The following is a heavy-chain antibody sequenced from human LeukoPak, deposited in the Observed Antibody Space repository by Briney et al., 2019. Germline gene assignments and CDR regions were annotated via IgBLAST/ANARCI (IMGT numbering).Heavy chain of an antibody. CDR1: GGSISTYY. V-gene: IGHV4-59*01. J-gene: IGHJ3*01. Sequence: PSETLSLTCTVSGGSISTYYWTWIRQPPGEGLEWIGCIYYSGITNYNPSLKSRLTISVDTSKSQFSLKLSSVTAADTAVYYCVRRIAARPVYAFDLWGQGTMVTVSS. CDR3: VRRIAARPVYAFDL. D-gene: IGHD6-6*01. CDR2: IYYSGIT.